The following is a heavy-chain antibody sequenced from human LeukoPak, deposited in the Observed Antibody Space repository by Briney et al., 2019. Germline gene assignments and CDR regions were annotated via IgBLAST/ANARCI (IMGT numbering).Heavy chain of an antibody. Sequence: SETLSLTCTVSGGSISSSSYYWSWIRQPPGKGLEWIGYISHSGITYYNPSFKSRVTISVDTSKNQFSLRLNSVTAADTAVYYCARERSMVRGVSWFDPWGQGTLVTVSS. CDR1: GGSISSSSYY. CDR3: ARERSMVRGVSWFDP. V-gene: IGHV4-61*01. J-gene: IGHJ5*02. CDR2: ISHSGIT. D-gene: IGHD3-10*01.